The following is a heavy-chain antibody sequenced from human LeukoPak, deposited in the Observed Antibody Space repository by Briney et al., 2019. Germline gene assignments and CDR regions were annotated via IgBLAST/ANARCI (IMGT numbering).Heavy chain of an antibody. Sequence: PSETLSLTCTVSGGSISSYYWSWIRQPPGKGLEWIGYIYYSGSTNYNPSLKSRVTISVDTSKNQFSLKLGSVTAADTAVYYCARDRLGGHLYSGSYPWNDAFDIWGQGTMVTVSS. D-gene: IGHD1-26*01. CDR3: ARDRLGGHLYSGSYPWNDAFDI. V-gene: IGHV4-59*01. J-gene: IGHJ3*02. CDR1: GGSISSYY. CDR2: IYYSGST.